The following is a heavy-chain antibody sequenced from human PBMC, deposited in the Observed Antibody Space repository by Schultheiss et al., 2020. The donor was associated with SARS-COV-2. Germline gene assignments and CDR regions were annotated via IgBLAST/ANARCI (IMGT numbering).Heavy chain of an antibody. CDR1: GGSISSYY. V-gene: IGHV4-59*01. J-gene: IGHJ4*02. D-gene: IGHD6-19*01. CDR3: AGAPGHSSAFDY. CDR2: IYYSGST. Sequence: SETLSLTCTVSGGSISSYYWSWIRQPPGKGLEWIGYIYYSGSTNYNPSSKSRVTITVDTSKNQFPLKLSSVTAADTAVYYCAGAPGHSSAFDYWGQGTLVTVSS.